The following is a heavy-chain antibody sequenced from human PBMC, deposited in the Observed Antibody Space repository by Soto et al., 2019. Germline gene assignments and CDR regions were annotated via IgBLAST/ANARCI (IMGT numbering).Heavy chain of an antibody. CDR2: IDSGDRT. CDR3: ASGYCGGGSCYPAH. CDR1: GFTVSNYY. V-gene: IGHV3-66*01. D-gene: IGHD2-15*01. Sequence: EVQVVESGGGLVQPGGSLRLSCAASGFTVSNYYVTWVRQAPGKGPEWVSTIDSGDRTYYGDSVKGRFTISRDNSKNTLYIQMNGLRAEDTAVYYCASGYCGGGSCYPAHWGQGTLVTVSS. J-gene: IGHJ4*02.